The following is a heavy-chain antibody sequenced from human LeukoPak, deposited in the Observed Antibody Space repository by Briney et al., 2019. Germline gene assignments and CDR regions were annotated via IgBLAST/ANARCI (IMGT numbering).Heavy chain of an antibody. CDR2: ISYDGSNK. Sequence: GRSLRLSCAASGFTFSSYAMHWVRQAPGKGLEWVAVISYDGSNKYYADSVKGRFTISRDNAKNSLYLQMNSLRAEDTAVYYCARRNSYGYRYWGQGTLVTVSS. CDR1: GFTFSSYA. V-gene: IGHV3-30-3*01. J-gene: IGHJ4*02. D-gene: IGHD5-18*01. CDR3: ARRNSYGYRY.